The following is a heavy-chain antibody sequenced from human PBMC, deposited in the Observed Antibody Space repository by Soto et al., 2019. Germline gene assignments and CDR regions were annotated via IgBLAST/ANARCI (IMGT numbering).Heavy chain of an antibody. CDR1: GGTFSSYA. J-gene: IGHJ6*02. V-gene: IGHV1-69*13. D-gene: IGHD3-10*01. CDR3: ARGGRPYYYGSGSTPGMDV. Sequence: SVKVSCKASGGTFSSYAISWVRQAPGQGLEWMGGIIPIFGTANYAQKFQGRVTITADESTSTAYMELSSLRSEDTAVYYCARGGRPYYYGSGSTPGMDVWGQGTTVTVSS. CDR2: IIPIFGTA.